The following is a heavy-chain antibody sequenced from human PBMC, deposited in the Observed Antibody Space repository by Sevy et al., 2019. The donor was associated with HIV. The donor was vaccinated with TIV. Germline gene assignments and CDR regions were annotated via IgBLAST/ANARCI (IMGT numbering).Heavy chain of an antibody. J-gene: IGHJ6*02. D-gene: IGHD6-6*01. CDR3: AKREGGQLAKSYYYYYGMDV. V-gene: IGHV3-30*18. CDR2: ISYDGSNK. Sequence: GGSLRLSCAASGFTFSSYGMHWVRQAPGKGLEWVAVISYDGSNKYYAGSVKGRFTISRDNSKNTLYLQMNSLRAEDTAVYYCAKREGGQLAKSYYYYYGMDVWGQGTTVTVSS. CDR1: GFTFSSYG.